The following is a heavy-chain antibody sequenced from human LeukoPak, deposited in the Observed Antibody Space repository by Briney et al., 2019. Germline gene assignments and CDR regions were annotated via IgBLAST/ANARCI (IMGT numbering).Heavy chain of an antibody. Sequence: GGSLRLSCAASGFTFSNYWMSWVRQAPGKGLEWVANIKQDGSEKYYVDSVKGRFTISRDNAKNSLYLQMNSLRAEDTAVYYCAREGPSNYCSGSSCYYGYWGQGALVTVSS. J-gene: IGHJ4*02. CDR2: IKQDGSEK. V-gene: IGHV3-7*01. CDR3: AREGPSNYCSGSSCYYGY. D-gene: IGHD2-15*01. CDR1: GFTFSNYW.